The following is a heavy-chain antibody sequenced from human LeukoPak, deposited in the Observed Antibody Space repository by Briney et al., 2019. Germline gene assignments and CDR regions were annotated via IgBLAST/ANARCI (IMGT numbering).Heavy chain of an antibody. D-gene: IGHD2-8*02. CDR3: ARVSTGKYYFDS. Sequence: GGSLRLSCEGSGFSFSQHGLHWVRQAPGKGLEWGTSISSSGSYIYYADSLKGRFIISRDNAKNILSLQMNSLRAEDTAVYYCARVSTGKYYFDSWGQGTLVTVSS. V-gene: IGHV3-21*01. CDR1: GFSFSQHG. CDR2: ISSSGSYI. J-gene: IGHJ4*02.